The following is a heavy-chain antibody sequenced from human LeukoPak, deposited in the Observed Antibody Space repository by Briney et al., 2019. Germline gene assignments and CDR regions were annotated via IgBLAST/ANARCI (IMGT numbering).Heavy chain of an antibody. CDR1: GYTFTGYY. CDR2: INPNSGGT. V-gene: IGHV1-2*02. Sequence: ASVKVSCKASGYTFTGYYIHWVRQAPGQGLEWMGWINPNSGGTNYAQKFQGRVTMTRDTSISTAYMGLSRLTSDDTAVYYCARSSGGSGRWGDNWFDPWGQGTLVTVSS. J-gene: IGHJ5*02. CDR3: ARSSGGSGRWGDNWFDP. D-gene: IGHD3-10*01.